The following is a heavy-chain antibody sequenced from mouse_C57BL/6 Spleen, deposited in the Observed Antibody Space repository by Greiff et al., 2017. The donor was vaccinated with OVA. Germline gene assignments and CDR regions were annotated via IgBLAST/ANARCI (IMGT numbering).Heavy chain of an antibody. Sequence: EVKVVESGTVLARPGASVKMSCKTSGYTFTSYWMHWVKQRPGQGLEWIGAIYPGNSDTSYNQKFKGKAKLTAVTSASTAYMELSSLTNEDSAVYYCTRGNGNSRYFDVWGTGTTVTVSS. CDR1: GYTFTSYW. D-gene: IGHD2-1*01. J-gene: IGHJ1*03. CDR3: TRGNGNSRYFDV. CDR2: IYPGNSDT. V-gene: IGHV1-5*01.